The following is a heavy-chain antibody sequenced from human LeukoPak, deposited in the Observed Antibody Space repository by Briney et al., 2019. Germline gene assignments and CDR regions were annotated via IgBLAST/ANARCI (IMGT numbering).Heavy chain of an antibody. V-gene: IGHV3-15*01. D-gene: IGHD2-15*01. CDR3: TARILRVLVEEVD. CDR2: IKSKTDGGTT. J-gene: IGHJ4*02. Sequence: PGGSLRLSCAASGFTFTNALMSWVRQAPGKGLGWVGRIKSKTDGGTTDYAAHVKDRFTISRDDSANTLYLQMNSLKIEDTAVYYCTARILRVLVEEVDWGQGTLVTVSS. CDR1: GFTFTNAL.